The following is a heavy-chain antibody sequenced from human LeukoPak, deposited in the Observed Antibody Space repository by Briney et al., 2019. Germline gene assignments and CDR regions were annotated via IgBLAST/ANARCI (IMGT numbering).Heavy chain of an antibody. CDR1: GYTFSGFY. Sequence: ASVKVSCKASGYTFSGFYIHWVRQAPGQGLEWMGWINPDSGGTNFAQKFQGRVTMTRDTSISTAYMELSRLRSDDTAVYFCARSSGWKYYVDYWGQGTLVTVSS. CDR3: ARSSGWKYYVDY. CDR2: INPDSGGT. V-gene: IGHV1-2*02. D-gene: IGHD6-19*01. J-gene: IGHJ4*02.